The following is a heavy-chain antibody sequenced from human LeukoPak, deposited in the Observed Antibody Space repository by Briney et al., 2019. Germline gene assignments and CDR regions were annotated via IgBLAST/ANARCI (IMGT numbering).Heavy chain of an antibody. J-gene: IGHJ3*02. Sequence: SETLSLTCTVSGDSINSYYWNWIRQPPGKGLEWIGYVYYSGRTDYNPSLKSRVTISVDTSKHQFSMKLKSVTAADTAVYFCARGRWLPNAFDIWGQGTMVTVFS. CDR1: GDSINSYY. CDR3: ARGRWLPNAFDI. CDR2: VYYSGRT. V-gene: IGHV4-59*01. D-gene: IGHD5-24*01.